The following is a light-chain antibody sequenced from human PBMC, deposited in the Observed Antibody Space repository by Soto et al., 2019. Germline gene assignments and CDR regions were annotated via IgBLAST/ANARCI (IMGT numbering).Light chain of an antibody. J-gene: IGKJ4*01. CDR1: QSVSSY. V-gene: IGKV3-11*01. Sequence: EIVLTQSPATLSLSPGERATLSCSASQSVSSYLAWYQQKPGQAPRLLIYDASNRATGIPARFSGSGSRTDFTLTISSLEPEEFAVYYCQQRYNWITFGGGTKVEIK. CDR2: DAS. CDR3: QQRYNWIT.